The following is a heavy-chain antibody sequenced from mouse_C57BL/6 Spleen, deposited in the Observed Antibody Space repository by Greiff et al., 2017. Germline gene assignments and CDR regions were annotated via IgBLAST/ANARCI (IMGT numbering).Heavy chain of an antibody. CDR1: GYTFTSSW. CDR2: INPSSGYT. Sequence: QVQLQQSGADLAKPGASVKLSCKASGYTFTSSWMHWVKQRPGQGLEWIGYINPSSGYTKYNQKFKDKATLTADKSSSTAYMQLSSLTYEDSAVYYCAREEVITTVVATDFDYWGQGTTLTGSS. V-gene: IGHV1-7*01. J-gene: IGHJ2*01. CDR3: AREEVITTVVATDFDY. D-gene: IGHD1-1*01.